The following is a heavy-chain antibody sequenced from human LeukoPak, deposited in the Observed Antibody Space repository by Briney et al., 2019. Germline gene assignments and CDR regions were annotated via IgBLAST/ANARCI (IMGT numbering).Heavy chain of an antibody. J-gene: IGHJ6*03. Sequence: GGSLRLSCAASGYTFPSYSLNWVRQSPGKGLEWISYVGTGGDDIYYADSVTGRFTISRDNAEKSVYLQMNSLRAEDTAVYYCAREGSGWRYYYYYYMDVWGKGTTVTVSS. CDR3: AREGSGWRYYYYYYMDV. CDR1: GYTFPSYS. D-gene: IGHD6-19*01. V-gene: IGHV3-21*05. CDR2: VGTGGDDI.